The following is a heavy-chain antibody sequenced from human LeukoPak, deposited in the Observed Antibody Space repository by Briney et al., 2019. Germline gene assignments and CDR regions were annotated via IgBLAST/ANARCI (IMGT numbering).Heavy chain of an antibody. V-gene: IGHV3-23*01. J-gene: IGHJ4*02. CDR2: IGGGDT. D-gene: IGHD3-9*01. Sequence: GGSLRLSCTASGYDFSTYAMSWVRQAPGKGLEWVSGIGGGDTHYADSVKGRFTISRDNSKNTVELQMSSLRAEDTAVYYCASAYYDILTGYSGFDYWGQGTLVTVSS. CDR3: ASAYYDILTGYSGFDY. CDR1: GYDFSTYA.